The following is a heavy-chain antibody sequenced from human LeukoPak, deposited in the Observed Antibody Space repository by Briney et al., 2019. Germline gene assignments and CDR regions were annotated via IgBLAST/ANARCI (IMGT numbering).Heavy chain of an antibody. Sequence: SETLSLTCGVSGGSISSTNWWSWVRPPPGQGPEWIGEISLAGRTNYNPSLNGRVTMSLDESSNQLSLNLTSVTAADTAIYYCSRESGAFCPFGYWGQGTLVIVPS. J-gene: IGHJ4*02. CDR2: ISLAGRT. CDR1: GGSISSTNW. CDR3: SRESGAFCPFGY. V-gene: IGHV4-4*02. D-gene: IGHD1-26*01.